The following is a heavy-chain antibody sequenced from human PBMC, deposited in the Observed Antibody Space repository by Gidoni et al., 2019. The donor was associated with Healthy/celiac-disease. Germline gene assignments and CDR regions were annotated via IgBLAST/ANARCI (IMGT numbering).Heavy chain of an antibody. Sequence: KGLEWIGSIYYSGSTYYNPSLKSRVTISVDTSKNQFSLKLSSVTAADTAVYYCAAKKHYYDSSGPIDYWGQGTLVTVSS. J-gene: IGHJ4*02. D-gene: IGHD3-22*01. CDR2: IYYSGST. V-gene: IGHV4-39*01. CDR3: AAKKHYYDSSGPIDY.